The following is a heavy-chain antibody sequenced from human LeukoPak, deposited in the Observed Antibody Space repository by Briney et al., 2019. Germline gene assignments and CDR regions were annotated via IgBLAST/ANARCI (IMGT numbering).Heavy chain of an antibody. CDR3: ASAVGEYSSSVRATAARGYAFDI. CDR2: IKQDGSEK. D-gene: IGHD6-6*01. V-gene: IGHV3-7*01. J-gene: IGHJ3*02. CDR1: GFTFSNAW. Sequence: GGSLRLSCAASGFTFSNAWMSWVRQAPGKGLEWVANIKQDGSEKYYVDSVKGRFTISRDNAKNSLYLQMNSLRAEDTAVYYCASAVGEYSSSVRATAARGYAFDIWGQGTMVTVSS.